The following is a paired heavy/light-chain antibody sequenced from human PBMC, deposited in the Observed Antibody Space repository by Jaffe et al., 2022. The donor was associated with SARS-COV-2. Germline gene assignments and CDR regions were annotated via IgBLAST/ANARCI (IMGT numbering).Heavy chain of an antibody. CDR2: IYYSGDT. V-gene: IGHV4-59*01. D-gene: IGHD3-9*01. Sequence: QVQLQESGPGLVKPSETLSLSCAVSGGSLSSNYWSWIRQPPGKGLEWIGYIYYSGDTEYNPSLKSRVTMSVDTSKKQFSLKLSSVTAADTAVYYCARGHRYYDSVTGYYNELFYFDYWGQGALVTVSS. CDR1: GGSLSSNY. J-gene: IGHJ4*02. CDR3: ARGHRYYDSVTGYYNELFYFDY.
Light chain of an antibody. CDR1: QSITTW. Sequence: DIQMTQSPSTLSASVGDRVTITCRASQSITTWLAWYQQKPGKAPKLLIYQASSLESGVPSRFSGSGSGTAFTLTITSLQPGDFATYYCQHLGTFGQGTKVAIK. CDR3: QHLGT. V-gene: IGKV1-5*03. CDR2: QAS. J-gene: IGKJ1*01.